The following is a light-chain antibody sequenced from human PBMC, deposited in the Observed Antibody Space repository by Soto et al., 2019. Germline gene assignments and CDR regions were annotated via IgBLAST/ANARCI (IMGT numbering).Light chain of an antibody. J-gene: IGKJ4*01. CDR2: DAS. V-gene: IGKV1-5*01. CDR3: QQYNSYSLT. Sequence: DIPMTQSPSTLSTSVGDRVTITCRASQMVNNRLAWYQQKPGEAPKVLIYDASSLKIGVPSRFSGSGSGTDFTLTISSLQPDDYATYYCQQYNSYSLTFGGGTKVEIK. CDR1: QMVNNR.